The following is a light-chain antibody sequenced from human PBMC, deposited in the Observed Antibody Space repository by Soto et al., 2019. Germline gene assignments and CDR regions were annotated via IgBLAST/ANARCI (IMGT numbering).Light chain of an antibody. V-gene: IGKV1-9*01. Sequence: DIQLTQSPSFLSASVGDRVTITCRASQGIRNFLAWYQKKLGKAPKLLIYAASTLESGVSLRFSGSGSGTEFTLTISNLQPEDFATYYCQHLNSYPRALAFGGGTKVEI. CDR2: AAS. J-gene: IGKJ4*01. CDR1: QGIRNF. CDR3: QHLNSYPRALA.